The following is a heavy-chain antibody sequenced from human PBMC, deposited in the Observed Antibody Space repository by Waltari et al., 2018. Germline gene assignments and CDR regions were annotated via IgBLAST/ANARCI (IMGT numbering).Heavy chain of an antibody. CDR3: LNYDFDS. Sequence: DVQVVESGGGLVRPGGSLRLSCIGSGFNFSNYFIHWARQAPGEGPVWVAGINKDGSSVNYADSVKGRFSISRDNAKSTVYLQMNNLRGEDTALYHCLNYDFDSWGQGTLVTVSS. CDR2: INKDGSSV. V-gene: IGHV3-74*01. J-gene: IGHJ4*02. D-gene: IGHD1-7*01. CDR1: GFNFSNYF.